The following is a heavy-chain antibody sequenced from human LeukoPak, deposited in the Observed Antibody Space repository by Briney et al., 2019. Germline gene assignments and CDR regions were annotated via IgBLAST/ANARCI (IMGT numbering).Heavy chain of an antibody. D-gene: IGHD3-3*01. CDR2: IYYSGST. CDR1: GGSISSSSYY. V-gene: IGHV4-39*01. J-gene: IGHJ4*02. CDR3: ARLMNDFWSDLWYFDY. Sequence: PETLSLTCTVSGGSISSSSYYWGWIRQPPGTGLEWIGSIYYSGSTYYNPTLKSRVTISVDTSKNQCSLKLSSVTASDTAVYYSARLMNDFWSDLWYFDYWDREPWSPSPQ.